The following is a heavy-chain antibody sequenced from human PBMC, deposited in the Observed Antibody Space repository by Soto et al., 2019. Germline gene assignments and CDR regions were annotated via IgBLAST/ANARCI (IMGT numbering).Heavy chain of an antibody. CDR1: GYSFSSHW. V-gene: IGHV5-51*01. CDR2: IYPGDSDT. J-gene: IGHJ4*02. Sequence: GESLKISCKGSGYSFSSHWIGWVRQMPGKGLDWMGIIYPGDSDTRYSPSFLGQVTISADKSINTAYLQWGSLKASDTAMYYCARQGNGAEGFDFWGQGALVTVSS. D-gene: IGHD4-17*01. CDR3: ARQGNGAEGFDF.